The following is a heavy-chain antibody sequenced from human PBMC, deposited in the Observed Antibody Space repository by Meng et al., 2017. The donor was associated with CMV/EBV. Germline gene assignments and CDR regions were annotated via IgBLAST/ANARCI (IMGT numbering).Heavy chain of an antibody. CDR2: IRYDGSNK. D-gene: IGHD2-2*01. CDR3: AKDVVVPAAFDP. J-gene: IGHJ5*02. CDR1: GFTFSSYG. Sequence: GESLKISCAASGFTFSSYGMHWVRQAPGKGLEWVAFIRYDGSNKYYVDSVKGRFTISRDNAKNSLYLQMNSLRAEDTAVYYCAKDVVVPAAFDPWGQGTLVTVSS. V-gene: IGHV3-30*02.